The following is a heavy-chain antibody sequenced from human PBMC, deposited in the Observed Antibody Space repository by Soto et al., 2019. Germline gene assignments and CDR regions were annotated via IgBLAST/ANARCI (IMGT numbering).Heavy chain of an antibody. J-gene: IGHJ5*02. Sequence: PGGSLRLSCAASGFTFSSYWMHWVRQAPGKGLVWVSRINSDGSSTSYADSVKGRFTISRDNAKNTLYLQMNSLRAEDTAVYYGARDLFRYSSGWETYNWFDPWGQGTLVTVSS. CDR1: GFTFSSYW. CDR2: INSDGSST. D-gene: IGHD6-19*01. CDR3: ARDLFRYSSGWETYNWFDP. V-gene: IGHV3-74*01.